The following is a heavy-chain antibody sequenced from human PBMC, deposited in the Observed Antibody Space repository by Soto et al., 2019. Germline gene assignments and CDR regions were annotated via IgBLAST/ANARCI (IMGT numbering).Heavy chain of an antibody. CDR3: AKGQNSGTYRFYFDY. Sequence: GGSLRLSCAASGITFSSYAMSWVRQAPGKGPEWVAGISASGGSTSYADSVKGRFTISRDNSKNTLYLQMNSLRADDTAVYHCAKGQNSGTYRFYFDYWGQGALVTVSS. CDR2: ISASGGST. J-gene: IGHJ4*02. CDR1: GITFSSYA. D-gene: IGHD1-26*01. V-gene: IGHV3-23*01.